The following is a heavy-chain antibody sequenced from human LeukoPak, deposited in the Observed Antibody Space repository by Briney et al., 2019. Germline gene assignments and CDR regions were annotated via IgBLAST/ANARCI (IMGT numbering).Heavy chain of an antibody. CDR1: GFTFTTYA. CDR2: ISSGGTTK. D-gene: IGHD3-10*01. CDR3: AKALFSHGSGSSSWVFDY. J-gene: IGHJ4*02. Sequence: GGSLRLSCAASGFTFTTYAMSWVRQAPGKGLEWVSYISSGGTTKYYADSVKGRFTISRDNSKSTLYLQMNSLRVEDTAVYYCAKALFSHGSGSSSWVFDYWGQGTLVTVSS. V-gene: IGHV3-23*01.